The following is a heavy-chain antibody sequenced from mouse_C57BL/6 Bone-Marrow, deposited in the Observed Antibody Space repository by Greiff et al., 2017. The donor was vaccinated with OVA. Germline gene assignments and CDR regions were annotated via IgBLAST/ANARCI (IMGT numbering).Heavy chain of an antibody. CDR1: GYTFTSYW. D-gene: IGHD1-1*01. J-gene: IGHJ3*01. CDR2: IDPNSGGT. CDR3: AREGIYYGSSSWFAY. Sequence: VQLQQPGAELVKPGASVKLSCKASGYTFTSYWMHWVKQRPGRGLEWIGRIDPNSGGTKYNEKFKSKATLTVDKPSSTAYMQRSSLTSEDSAVYYCAREGIYYGSSSWFAYWGQGTLVTVSA. V-gene: IGHV1-72*01.